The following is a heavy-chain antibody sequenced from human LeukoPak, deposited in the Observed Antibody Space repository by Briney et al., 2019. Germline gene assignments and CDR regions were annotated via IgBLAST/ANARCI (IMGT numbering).Heavy chain of an antibody. V-gene: IGHV3-66*01. CDR3: ARDRYYDSSGYDY. Sequence: GGSLRLSCAASGFTVSSNYMSWVRQAPGKGLGWVSVIYSGGSTYYADSVKGRFTISRDNSKNTLYLQMNSLRAEDTAVYYCARDRYYDSSGYDYWGQGTLVTVSP. CDR2: IYSGGST. CDR1: GFTVSSNY. D-gene: IGHD3-22*01. J-gene: IGHJ4*02.